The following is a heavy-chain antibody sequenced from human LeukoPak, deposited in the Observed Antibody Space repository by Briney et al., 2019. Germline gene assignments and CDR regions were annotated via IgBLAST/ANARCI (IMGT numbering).Heavy chain of an antibody. V-gene: IGHV3-74*01. CDR3: ARGGLWSGVYSDY. CDR1: GFTFSIYA. J-gene: IGHJ4*02. CDR2: IDSDGRST. Sequence: PGGSLRLSCAASGFTFSIYAMSWVRQAPGKGLVWVSRIDSDGRSTDNADSVKGRFTISRDNAKNTLYLQVNSLRAEDTAVYYCARGGLWSGVYSDYWGQGTLVTVS. D-gene: IGHD3-10*01.